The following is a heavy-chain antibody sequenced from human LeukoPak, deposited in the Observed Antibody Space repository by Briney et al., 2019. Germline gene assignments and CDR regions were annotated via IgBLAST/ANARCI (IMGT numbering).Heavy chain of an antibody. CDR1: GFTFSSYA. CDR3: AKGPLYYYDTNWLDP. V-gene: IGHV3-23*01. Sequence: GGSLRLSCAASGFTFSSYAMSWVRQAPGKGLEWVSAISGSGGSTYYADSVKGRFTISRDNSKNTLYLQMNSLRAEDTAVYYCAKGPLYYYDTNWLDPWGQGTLVTVSS. J-gene: IGHJ5*02. CDR2: ISGSGGST. D-gene: IGHD3-22*01.